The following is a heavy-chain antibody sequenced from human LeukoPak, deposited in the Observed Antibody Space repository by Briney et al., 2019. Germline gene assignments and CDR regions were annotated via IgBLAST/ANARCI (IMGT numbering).Heavy chain of an antibody. D-gene: IGHD6-6*01. CDR2: IIPIFGTA. J-gene: IGHJ4*02. V-gene: IGHV1-69*06. CDR3: ARAVSTDSSSSVPSYFFDY. CDR1: GGTFSSYA. Sequence: SVKVSCKASGGTFSSYAISWVRQAPGQGLEWMGGIIPIFGTANYAQKFQGRVTITADKSTSTAYMELSSLRSEDTAVYYCARAVSTDSSSSVPSYFFDYWGQGTLVTVSS.